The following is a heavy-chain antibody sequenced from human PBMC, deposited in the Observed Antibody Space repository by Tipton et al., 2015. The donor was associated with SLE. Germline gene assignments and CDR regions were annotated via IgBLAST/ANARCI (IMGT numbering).Heavy chain of an antibody. Sequence: TLSLTCAVYGGSFSGYYWSWIRQPPGKGLERIGEINHSGSTNYNPSLKSRVTISVDTSKNQFSLKLSSVTAADTAVYYCARRGIAAAGTYYGMDVWGQGTTVTVSS. J-gene: IGHJ6*02. CDR3: ARRGIAAAGTYYGMDV. D-gene: IGHD6-13*01. CDR1: GGSFSGYY. V-gene: IGHV4-34*01. CDR2: INHSGST.